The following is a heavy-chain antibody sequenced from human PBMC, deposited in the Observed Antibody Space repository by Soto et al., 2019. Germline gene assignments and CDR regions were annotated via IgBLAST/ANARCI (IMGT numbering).Heavy chain of an antibody. CDR1: GFTFSSYG. V-gene: IGHV3-33*01. CDR3: ATLPLWPYSSGWYENDY. Sequence: QVQLVESGGGVVQPGRSLRLSCAASGFTFSSYGMHWVRQAPGKGLEWVAVIWYDGSNKYYADSVKGRFTISRDNSKNTLYLQMNSLRAEDTAVYYCATLPLWPYSSGWYENDYWGQGTLVTVSS. CDR2: IWYDGSNK. J-gene: IGHJ4*02. D-gene: IGHD6-19*01.